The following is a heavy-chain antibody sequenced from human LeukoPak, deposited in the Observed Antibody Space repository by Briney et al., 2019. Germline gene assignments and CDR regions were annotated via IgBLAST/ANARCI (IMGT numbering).Heavy chain of an antibody. D-gene: IGHD3-22*01. CDR1: GGSISSGDYY. Sequence: SETLSLTCTVSGGSISSGDYYWSWIRQPPGKGLEWIGYNYYSGSTYYNPSLKSRVTISVDTSKNQFSLKLSSVTAADTAVYYCARGYYYDSSGYHAKGYRYFDLWGRGTLVTVSS. J-gene: IGHJ2*01. CDR3: ARGYYYDSSGYHAKGYRYFDL. V-gene: IGHV4-30-4*01. CDR2: NYYSGST.